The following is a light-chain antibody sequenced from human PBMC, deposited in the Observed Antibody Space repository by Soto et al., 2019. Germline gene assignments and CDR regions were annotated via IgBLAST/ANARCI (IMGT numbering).Light chain of an antibody. J-gene: IGKJ5*01. CDR1: QSFTTSF. CDR2: SAS. Sequence: EIVLTQSPGTVSVSPGDRATLSCRASQSFTTSFLAWYQQKPGQPPRLLIYSASGRATGIPDRFSGSGSGTDLTLSISSLEPEDSAVYYCQQYGSSPPSSTFGQGTRLEIK. CDR3: QQYGSSPPSST. V-gene: IGKV3-20*01.